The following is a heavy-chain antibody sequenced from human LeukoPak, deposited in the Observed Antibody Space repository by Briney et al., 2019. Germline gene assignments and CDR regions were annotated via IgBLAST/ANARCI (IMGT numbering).Heavy chain of an antibody. D-gene: IGHD5-18*01. V-gene: IGHV4-39*07. Sequence: SETLSLTCAVSGGSISSNSYYWGWIRQPPGKGLEWIGSIYYSGSTYYNPSLKSRVTISVDTSKNQFSLKLSSVTAADTAVYYCARDVGYSYGYGWGQGTLVTVSS. CDR2: IYYSGST. J-gene: IGHJ4*02. CDR1: GGSISSNSYY. CDR3: ARDVGYSYGYG.